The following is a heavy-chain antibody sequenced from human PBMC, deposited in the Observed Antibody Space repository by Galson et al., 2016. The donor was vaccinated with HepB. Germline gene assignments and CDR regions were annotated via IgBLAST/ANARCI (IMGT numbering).Heavy chain of an antibody. CDR2: ISSSGNTI. Sequence: SLRLSCAASGFTFRTYSMNWVRRAPGKGLEWPSYISSSGNTIYYADSVTGRLTISRDNAKNSLHLQMDSLRDEDTAVYYCARDSATVSPEIRDYFAYWGQGTLVTVSS. CDR3: ARDSATVSPEIRDYFAY. D-gene: IGHD4-11*01. CDR1: GFTFRTYS. J-gene: IGHJ4*02. V-gene: IGHV3-48*02.